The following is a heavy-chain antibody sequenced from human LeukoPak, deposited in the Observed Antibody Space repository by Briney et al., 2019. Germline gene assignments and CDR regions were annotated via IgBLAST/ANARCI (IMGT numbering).Heavy chain of an antibody. Sequence: SETLSLTCTVSGGSISSYYWSWIRQPPGKGREWIGYIYYSGSTKYNPSLKSRVTISVGTSKTQFSLKLGSVPAADTAVDYCAREGVGYCSGGSCHGGFWYYYMDVWGKGTTVTVSS. CDR3: AREGVGYCSGGSCHGGFWYYYMDV. D-gene: IGHD2-15*01. J-gene: IGHJ6*03. CDR2: IYYSGST. CDR1: GGSISSYY. V-gene: IGHV4-59*01.